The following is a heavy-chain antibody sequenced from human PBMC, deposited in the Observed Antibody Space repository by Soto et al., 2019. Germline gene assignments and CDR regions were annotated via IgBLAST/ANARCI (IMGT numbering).Heavy chain of an antibody. D-gene: IGHD3-10*01. J-gene: IGHJ6*02. V-gene: IGHV4-59*08. CDR2: INYDGYP. CDR1: GGSITNYY. CDR3: ARHGFGPLHGLVDV. Sequence: QVQLQESGLGLVKPSETLSLTCTVSGGSITNYYCSWFRQPPGKGLEWIGYINYDGYPAYNLSLKRRVTLSMDASKTQFSLMLESVTATDTAVYYCARHGFGPLHGLVDVWGPGTTVIVSS.